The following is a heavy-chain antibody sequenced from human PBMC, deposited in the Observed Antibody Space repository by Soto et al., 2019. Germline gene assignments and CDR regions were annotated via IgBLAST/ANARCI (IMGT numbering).Heavy chain of an antibody. J-gene: IGHJ6*02. Sequence: EVQLVESGGGLVQPGGSLRLSCADSAFTFRTYWMHWVRQAPGKGLVWVSRINSDGTTTTYADSVKGRFTISRDNAKNTLYLQMNSLRAEDTAVYFCARGNSYGMDVWGQGTTVTVSS. CDR1: AFTFRTYW. CDR3: ARGNSYGMDV. CDR2: INSDGTTT. V-gene: IGHV3-74*01.